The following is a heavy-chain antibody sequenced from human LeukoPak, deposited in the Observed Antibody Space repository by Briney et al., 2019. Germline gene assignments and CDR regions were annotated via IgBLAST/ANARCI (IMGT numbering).Heavy chain of an antibody. Sequence: GGSLRLSCAASGFTFDDYGMSWVRQAPGKGLEWVSGISGSGGSTYYADSVKGRFTISRDNSKNTLYLQMNSLRAEDTAVYYCAKGASIFGVVITNFDYWGQGTLVTVSS. D-gene: IGHD3-3*01. CDR2: ISGSGGST. CDR3: AKGASIFGVVITNFDY. CDR1: GFTFDDYG. J-gene: IGHJ4*02. V-gene: IGHV3-23*01.